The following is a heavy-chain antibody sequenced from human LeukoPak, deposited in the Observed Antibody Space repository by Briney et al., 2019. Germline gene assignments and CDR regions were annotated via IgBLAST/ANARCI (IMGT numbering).Heavy chain of an antibody. Sequence: ASVKVSCKTSGYIFNNFGITWVRQAPGQGLEWMGWISAFNGNTVYTQKVQGRLTLTTDTSTSTAFMELRNLKSDDTGIYYCTRDRVGGDLTGESLYWGQGILVTVS. D-gene: IGHD1-14*01. V-gene: IGHV1-18*01. J-gene: IGHJ4*02. CDR1: GYIFNNFG. CDR2: ISAFNGNT. CDR3: TRDRVGGDLTGESLY.